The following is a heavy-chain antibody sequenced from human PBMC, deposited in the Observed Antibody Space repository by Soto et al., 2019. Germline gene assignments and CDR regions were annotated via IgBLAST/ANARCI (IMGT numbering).Heavy chain of an antibody. CDR3: AAAGSGWWGTNYYYYGMDV. D-gene: IGHD6-19*01. CDR1: GLGFTSSA. V-gene: IGHV1-58*01. J-gene: IGHJ6*02. Sequence: GASVKVSWTASGLGFTSSAGQWVRKARGQRLEWIGWIVVGSGNTNYAQKFQERVTITRDMSTSTAYMELSSLRSEDTAVYYCAAAGSGWWGTNYYYYGMDVWGQGTTVTVSS. CDR2: IVVGSGNT.